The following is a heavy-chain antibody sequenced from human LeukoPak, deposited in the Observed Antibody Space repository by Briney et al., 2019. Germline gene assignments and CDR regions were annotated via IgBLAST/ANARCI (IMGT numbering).Heavy chain of an antibody. CDR2: IYSGGST. Sequence: GGSLRLSCAASGFTVSSNYMSWVRQAPGKGLEWVSVIYSGGSTYYADSVKGRFTFSRDNSKNTLYLQMNSLRAEDTAVYYCASRSPSRTYDFWSGYYLHDAFDIWGQGTMVTVSS. V-gene: IGHV3-66*02. D-gene: IGHD3-3*01. CDR1: GFTVSSNY. J-gene: IGHJ3*02. CDR3: ASRSPSRTYDFWSGYYLHDAFDI.